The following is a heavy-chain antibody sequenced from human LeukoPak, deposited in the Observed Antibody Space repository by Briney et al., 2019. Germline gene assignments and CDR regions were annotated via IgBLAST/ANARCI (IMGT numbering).Heavy chain of an antibody. V-gene: IGHV4-59*01. CDR1: GGSISSYY. J-gene: IGHJ4*02. D-gene: IGHD3-22*01. Sequence: SETLSLTCTVSGGSISSYYWSWIRQPPGKGLEWIGYIYYSGSTNYNPSLKSRVTISVDTSKNQFSLKLSSVTAADTAVYYCAKGGRWYYYDSLDYWGQGTLVTVSS. CDR2: IYYSGST. CDR3: AKGGRWYYYDSLDY.